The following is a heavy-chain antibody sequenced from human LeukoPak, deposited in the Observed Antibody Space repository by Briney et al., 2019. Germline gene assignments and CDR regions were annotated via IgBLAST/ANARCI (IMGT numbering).Heavy chain of an antibody. CDR2: MNPNSGNT. J-gene: IGHJ4*02. Sequence: ASVKVSCKASGYTFTSYDINWVRQATGQGLEWMGWMNPNSGNTGYAQKFQGRVTMTRNTSISTAYMELSSLRSEDTAVYHCARGTSRDYYDSSGHIDYWGQGTLVTVSS. V-gene: IGHV1-8*01. D-gene: IGHD3-22*01. CDR1: GYTFTSYD. CDR3: ARGTSRDYYDSSGHIDY.